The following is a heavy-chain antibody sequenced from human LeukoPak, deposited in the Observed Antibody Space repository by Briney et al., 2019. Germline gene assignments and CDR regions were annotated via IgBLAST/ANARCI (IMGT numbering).Heavy chain of an antibody. CDR2: INSNTGGT. CDR1: GYTFTDYY. V-gene: IGHV1-2*02. CDR3: ARVLMMSSSHRNFDH. Sequence: ASVKVSCKPSGYTFTDYYIHWVRQAPGQGLEWMGWINSNTGGTNYAQKFQGRVTMTRDTSINTAYMELSSLTSDDTAVYFCARVLMMSSSHRNFDHWGQGTLVTVSS. J-gene: IGHJ4*02. D-gene: IGHD2-8*01.